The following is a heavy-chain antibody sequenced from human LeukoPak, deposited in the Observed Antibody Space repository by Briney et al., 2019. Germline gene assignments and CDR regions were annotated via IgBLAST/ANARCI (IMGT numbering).Heavy chain of an antibody. J-gene: IGHJ5*02. D-gene: IGHD4-23*01. CDR2: IYYSGST. CDR1: GGSISSYY. Sequence: SETLSLTCTVSGGSISSYYWSWIRQPPGKGLEWIGYIYYSGSTNYNPSLKSRVTISVDTCKNQFSLKLSSVTAADTAVYYCAGQVVMAGDWFDPWGQGTLVTVSS. V-gene: IGHV4-59*01. CDR3: AGQVVMAGDWFDP.